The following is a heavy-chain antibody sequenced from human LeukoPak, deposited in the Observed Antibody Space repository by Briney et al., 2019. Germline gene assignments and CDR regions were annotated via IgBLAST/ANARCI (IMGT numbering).Heavy chain of an antibody. V-gene: IGHV1-69*06. CDR3: ARATAGYYYYYMDV. D-gene: IGHD3-9*01. CDR1: GYTFTSYG. CDR2: IIPIFGTA. J-gene: IGHJ6*03. Sequence: ASVKVSCKASGYTFTSYGISWVRQAPGQGLEWMGGIIPIFGTANYAQKFQDRVTITADKSTSTAYMELSSLRSEDTAVYYCARATAGYYYYYMDVWGKGTTVTVSS.